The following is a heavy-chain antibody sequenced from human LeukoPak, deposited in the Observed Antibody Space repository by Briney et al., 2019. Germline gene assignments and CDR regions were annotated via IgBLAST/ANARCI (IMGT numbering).Heavy chain of an antibody. D-gene: IGHD6-19*01. CDR2: IYYSGAT. CDR3: ARETEVPGGRSWDF. CDR1: GGSISSDSYQ. Sequence: PSETLSLTCTVSGGSISSDSYQWGWIRQPPGKGLEWIGYIYYSGATYYTPSLKSRVTISVDTSKNEFSLKLSSATAADTAVYYCARETEVPGGRSWDFWGQGTLVTVSS. V-gene: IGHV4-39*07. J-gene: IGHJ4*02.